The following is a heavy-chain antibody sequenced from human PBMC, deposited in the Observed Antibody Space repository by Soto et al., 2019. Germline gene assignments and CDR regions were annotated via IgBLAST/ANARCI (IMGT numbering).Heavy chain of an antibody. D-gene: IGHD2-2*01. CDR1: GGSFSGYY. Sequence: SETLSLTCAVYGGSFSGYYWSWIRQPPGKGLEWIGEINHSGSTDYNPSLKSRVTISVDTSKNQFSLKLSSVTAADTAVYYCARGGSSHCSSTSCYLYYYYGMDVWGQGTTVTVSS. CDR2: INHSGST. J-gene: IGHJ6*02. CDR3: ARGGSSHCSSTSCYLYYYYGMDV. V-gene: IGHV4-34*01.